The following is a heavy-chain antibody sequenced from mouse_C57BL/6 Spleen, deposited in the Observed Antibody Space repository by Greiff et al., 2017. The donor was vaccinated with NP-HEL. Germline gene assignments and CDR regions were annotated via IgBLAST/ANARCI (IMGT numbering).Heavy chain of an antibody. CDR3: TRDRLTTRGYFDY. J-gene: IGHJ2*01. CDR1: GFTFSSYA. Sequence: EVMLVESGEGLVKPGGSLKLSCAASGFTFSSYAMSWVRQTPEKRLEWVAYISSGGDYIYYADTVKGRFTISRDNARNTLYLQMSSLKSEDTAMYYCTRDRLTTRGYFDYWGQGTTLTVSS. V-gene: IGHV5-9-1*02. D-gene: IGHD3-2*02. CDR2: ISSGGDYI.